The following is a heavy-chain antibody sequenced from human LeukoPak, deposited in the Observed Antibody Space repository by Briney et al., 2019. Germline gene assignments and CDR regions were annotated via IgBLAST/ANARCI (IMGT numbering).Heavy chain of an antibody. CDR2: INHSGST. D-gene: IGHD3-16*02. Sequence: SETLSLTCAVYGGSFSGYYWSWIRQPPGKGLEWIGEINHSGSTNYNPSLKSRVTISVDTSKNQFSLKLSSVTAADTAVYYCARRNNYDYVWGSYRPPRGYFDYWGQGTLVTVSS. V-gene: IGHV4-34*01. J-gene: IGHJ4*02. CDR1: GGSFSGYY. CDR3: ARRNNYDYVWGSYRPPRGYFDY.